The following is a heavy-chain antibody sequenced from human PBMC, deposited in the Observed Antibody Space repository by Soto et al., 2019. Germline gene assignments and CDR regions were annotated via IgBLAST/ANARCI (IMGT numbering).Heavy chain of an antibody. CDR3: ARELRTAGYSAELEF. V-gene: IGHV1-3*01. CDR2: FNAANGSK. Sequence: ASVKVSCKASGYMFTNYAVHWVRQAPGQGLEWMGYFNAANGSKAYSQRLQGRVTITIDTSASTVYMELISLRSEDTAVYYCARELRTAGYSAELEFWGQGTLVTVSS. D-gene: IGHD6-13*01. CDR1: GYMFTNYA. J-gene: IGHJ4*02.